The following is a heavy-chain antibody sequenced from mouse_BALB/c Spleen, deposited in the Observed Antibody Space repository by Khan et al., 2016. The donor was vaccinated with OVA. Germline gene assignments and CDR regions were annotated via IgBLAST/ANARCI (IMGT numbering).Heavy chain of an antibody. CDR1: GFAFSSYS. J-gene: IGHJ2*01. D-gene: IGHD1-1*01. Sequence: EVELVESGGGLVKPGGSLKLSCAASGFAFSSYSMSWVRQTPEKRLEWVATITSGGSYTYYPDSVKGRFTISRDNAKNTLYLQMSSLKSEDTAMYYWTRDRNYYGSSFYFDYWAKAPLSQSPQ. CDR2: ITSGGSYT. CDR3: TRDRNYYGSSFYFDY. V-gene: IGHV5-6-4*01.